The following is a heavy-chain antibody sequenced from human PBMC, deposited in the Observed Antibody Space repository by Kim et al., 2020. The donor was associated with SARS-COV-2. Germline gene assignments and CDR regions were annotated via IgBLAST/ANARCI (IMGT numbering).Heavy chain of an antibody. J-gene: IGHJ4*02. CDR1: GYSFTSYW. Sequence: GESLKISCKGSGYSFTSYWISWVRQMPGKGLEWMGRIDPSDSYTNYSPSFQDHVTISADKSISTAYLQWSSLKASDTAMYYCARSHIHGSGSYYLFDYWGQGTLVTVSS. CDR2: IDPSDSYT. CDR3: ARSHIHGSGSYYLFDY. D-gene: IGHD3-10*01. V-gene: IGHV5-10-1*01.